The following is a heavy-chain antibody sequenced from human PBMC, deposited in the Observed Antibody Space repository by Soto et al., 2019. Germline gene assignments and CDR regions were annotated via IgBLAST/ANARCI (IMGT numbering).Heavy chain of an antibody. Sequence: ASVKVSCKASGYTFTSYDINWVRQATGQGLEWMGWMNPNSGNTGYAQKFQGRVTMTRNTSISTAYMELSSLRSEDTAVYYCARNYDFWSGYPNPVDNWGQGTLVTVSS. CDR2: MNPNSGNT. CDR3: ARNYDFWSGYPNPVDN. D-gene: IGHD3-3*01. CDR1: GYTFTSYD. J-gene: IGHJ4*02. V-gene: IGHV1-8*01.